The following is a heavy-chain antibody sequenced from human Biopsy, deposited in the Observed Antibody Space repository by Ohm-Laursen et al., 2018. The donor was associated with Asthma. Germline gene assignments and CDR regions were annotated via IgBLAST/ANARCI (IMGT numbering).Heavy chain of an antibody. CDR3: ARAVDYSHYYGIDV. J-gene: IGHJ6*02. D-gene: IGHD3-10*01. Sequence: ASSVKVSCKTSGYTFNSAGITRVRQAPGQGLEWMGWISVYNGNTKVAQKLQDRVTMITDTSTSTAYMELRSLRSDDTAVYFCARAVDYSHYYGIDVWGQGTTVTVS. CDR2: ISVYNGNT. V-gene: IGHV1-18*01. CDR1: GYTFNSAG.